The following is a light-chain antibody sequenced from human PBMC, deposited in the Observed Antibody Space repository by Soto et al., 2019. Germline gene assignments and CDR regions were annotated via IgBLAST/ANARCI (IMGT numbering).Light chain of an antibody. CDR1: QNVSRF. CDR2: DAS. J-gene: IGKJ4*01. CDR3: QQRSNWPPLT. Sequence: EIVLTQSPATLSLSPGERATLSCRASQNVSRFLAWYQRRPDQAPRLLIYDASKRASDIPARFSGSGSGTDFTLTISSLEPEDSAVYYCQQRSNWPPLTFGGGTKVDIK. V-gene: IGKV3-11*01.